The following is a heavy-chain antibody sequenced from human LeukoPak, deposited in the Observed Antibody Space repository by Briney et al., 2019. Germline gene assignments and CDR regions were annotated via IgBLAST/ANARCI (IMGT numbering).Heavy chain of an antibody. CDR2: ISDGGTRT. J-gene: IGHJ3*02. CDR1: GFTFSRCV. Sequence: PGGSLRLSCAASGFTFSRCVMTWVRRAPGKGLDWVSAISDGGTRTYYADSVKGRFTISRDNSKNTLYLQMHSLTAEDTALYYCARIMVREDDAFDIWGQGTMVTVSS. V-gene: IGHV3-23*01. CDR3: ARIMVREDDAFDI. D-gene: IGHD3-10*01.